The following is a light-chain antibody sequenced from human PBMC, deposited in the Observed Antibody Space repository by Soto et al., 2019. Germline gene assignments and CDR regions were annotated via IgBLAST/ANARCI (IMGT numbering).Light chain of an antibody. CDR1: SSDVGSYNY. V-gene: IGLV2-14*01. Sequence: VLTQPASVSGSPGQSITISCTGTSSDVGSYNYVSWYQQYPGKAPKLMIYDVSNRPSGVSYRFSGSKSGNTASLTISGLQAEDEAHYYCISYTTSSTHVVFGGGTQLTVL. CDR2: DVS. J-gene: IGLJ2*01. CDR3: ISYTTSSTHVV.